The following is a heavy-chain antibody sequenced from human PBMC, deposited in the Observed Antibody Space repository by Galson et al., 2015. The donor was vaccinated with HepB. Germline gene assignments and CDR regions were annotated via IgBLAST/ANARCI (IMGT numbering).Heavy chain of an antibody. D-gene: IGHD3-9*01. V-gene: IGHV6-1*01. CDR3: ARANYDILTGYYTVYFDY. CDR2: TYYRSKWYN. J-gene: IGHJ4*02. Sequence: CAISGDSVSSNSAAWNWIRQSPSRGLEWLGRTYYRSKWYNDYAVSVKSRITINPDTSKNQFSLQLNSVTPEDTAVYYCARANYDILTGYYTVYFDYWGQGTLVTVSS. CDR1: GDSVSSNSAA.